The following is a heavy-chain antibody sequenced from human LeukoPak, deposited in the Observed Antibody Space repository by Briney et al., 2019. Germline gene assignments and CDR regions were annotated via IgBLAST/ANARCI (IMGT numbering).Heavy chain of an antibody. CDR2: ISSSSSYI. CDR3: ARKTDSSGSGDY. V-gene: IGHV3-21*06. J-gene: IGHJ4*02. CDR1: GFSFSTYS. D-gene: IGHD3-22*01. Sequence: GGSLRLSCAATGFSFSTYSLNWVRQAPGKGLEWVSSISSSSSYIYYADSVKGRFIISRDNAKNSLSLQMNSLRTEDTAVFYCARKTDSSGSGDYWGQGTLVTVSS.